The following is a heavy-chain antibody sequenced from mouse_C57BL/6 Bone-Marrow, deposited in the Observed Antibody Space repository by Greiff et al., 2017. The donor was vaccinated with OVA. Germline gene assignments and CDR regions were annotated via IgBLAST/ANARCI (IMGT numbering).Heavy chain of an antibody. CDR2: IHPNSGST. V-gene: IGHV1-64*01. CDR1: GYTFTSYW. CDR3: ARLLLRYYYAMDY. Sequence: QVQLQQPGAELVKPGASVKLSCKASGYTFTSYWMHWVKQRPGQGLEWIGMIHPNSGSTNYNEKFKSKATLTVDKSSSTAYMQLSSLTSEDSAVYYCARLLLRYYYAMDYWGQGTSVTVSS. D-gene: IGHD2-3*01. J-gene: IGHJ4*01.